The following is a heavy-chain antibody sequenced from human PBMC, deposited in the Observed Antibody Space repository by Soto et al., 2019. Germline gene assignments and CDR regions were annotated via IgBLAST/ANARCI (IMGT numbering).Heavy chain of an antibody. J-gene: IGHJ6*02. CDR3: ARDPCIAVAGTEDDYYHGMAV. Sequence: PSETLSLTCTVSVGSISSGGYYWSWIRQHPGKGLEWIGYIYYSGSTYYNPSLKSRVTISVDTSKNQFSLKLSSVTAADTAVYYCARDPCIAVAGTEDDYYHGMAVWGQAT. CDR1: VGSISSGGYY. V-gene: IGHV4-31*03. D-gene: IGHD6-19*01. CDR2: IYYSGST.